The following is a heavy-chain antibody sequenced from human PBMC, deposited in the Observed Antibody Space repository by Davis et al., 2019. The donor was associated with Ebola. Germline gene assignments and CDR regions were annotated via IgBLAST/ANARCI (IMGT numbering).Heavy chain of an antibody. CDR3: AREGGRYYDSSGYVFDI. V-gene: IGHV1-46*01. Sequence: APVTVSCKASGYRFTSYYMHWVRQAPGQELEWMGIINPITGGTSYAQNFQVRVNMTRDTSTSTVYMELSCLRSEDTAVYYCAREGGRYYDSSGYVFDIWGQGTMVKVSS. D-gene: IGHD3-22*01. CDR2: INPITGGT. J-gene: IGHJ3*02. CDR1: GYRFTSYY.